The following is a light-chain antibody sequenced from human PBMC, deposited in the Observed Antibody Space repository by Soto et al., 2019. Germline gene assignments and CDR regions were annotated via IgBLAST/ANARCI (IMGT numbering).Light chain of an antibody. J-gene: IGLJ1*01. CDR1: NIGSKS. V-gene: IGLV3-21*02. CDR3: HVWDSGSANHV. CDR2: ANS. Sequence: LTQPPSVSVAPGQTARITCGGSNIGSKSVHWYQQKPGQAPMMVVCANSDRPSGIPDRFSGSNSANTATLTISRVEAGDEADYYCHVWDSGSANHVLGNGTKVT.